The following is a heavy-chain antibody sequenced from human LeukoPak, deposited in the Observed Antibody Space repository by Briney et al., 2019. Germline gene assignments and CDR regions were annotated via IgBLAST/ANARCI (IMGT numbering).Heavy chain of an antibody. J-gene: IGHJ4*02. CDR1: DGSISNYY. Sequence: PSETLSLTCTVSDGSISNYYWSWIRQPAGKGLEWIGRIYSSGDTEYNPFLKSRITISVDTSKNQFSLRLSSVTAADTAVYYCARGAYSYRFDYWGPGTLVTVSS. V-gene: IGHV4-4*07. CDR2: IYSSGDT. D-gene: IGHD5-18*01. CDR3: ARGAYSYRFDY.